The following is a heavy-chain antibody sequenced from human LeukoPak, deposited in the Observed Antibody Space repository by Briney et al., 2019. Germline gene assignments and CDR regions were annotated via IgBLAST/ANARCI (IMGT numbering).Heavy chain of an antibody. CDR1: GFTFSNYW. CDR3: ARGYSSSYRIDY. V-gene: IGHV3-74*01. D-gene: IGHD6-6*01. J-gene: IGHJ4*02. CDR2: INTDGSST. Sequence: GGSLRLSCAASGFTFSNYWMHWVRQAPGKGLVWVSRINTDGSSTTYADSVKGRFTISRDNAKNTLYLQMNSLSAEDTAVYYCARGYSSSYRIDYWGQGTLVTVSS.